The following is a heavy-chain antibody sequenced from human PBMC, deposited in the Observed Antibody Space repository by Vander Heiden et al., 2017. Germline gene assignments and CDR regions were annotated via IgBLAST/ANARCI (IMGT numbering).Heavy chain of an antibody. J-gene: IGHJ6*02. V-gene: IGHV1-69*01. Sequence: QVQLVQSGAEVKKPGSSVKVSCKASGGTFSSYALSWVRQAPGQGLEWMGGFIPCVVTANYAQKFQGRVTITADESTSTAYMELSSLRSEDTAVYYCAGDIVVVPAAFSSLYYGMDVWGQGTTVTVSS. D-gene: IGHD2-2*01. CDR1: GGTFSSYA. CDR2: FIPCVVTA. CDR3: AGDIVVVPAAFSSLYYGMDV.